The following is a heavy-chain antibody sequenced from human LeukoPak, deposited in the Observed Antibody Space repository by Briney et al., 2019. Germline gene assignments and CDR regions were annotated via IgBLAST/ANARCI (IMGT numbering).Heavy chain of an antibody. J-gene: IGHJ5*02. V-gene: IGHV1-18*01. D-gene: IGHD3-22*01. CDR2: ISAYNGNT. Sequence: ASVKVSCKASGYTLTSFSVSWVRQAPGQGLEWMGWISAYNGNTNYAQKLQGRVTMTTDTSTSTAYMELRSLRSDDTAVYYCARDPLYYYDSSGYYGWFDPWGQGTLVTVSS. CDR1: GYTLTSFS. CDR3: ARDPLYYYDSSGYYGWFDP.